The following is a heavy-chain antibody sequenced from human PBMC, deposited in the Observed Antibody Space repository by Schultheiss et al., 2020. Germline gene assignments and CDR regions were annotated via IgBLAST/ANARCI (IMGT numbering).Heavy chain of an antibody. D-gene: IGHD2-15*01. Sequence: SETLSLTCTVSGGSISSGYYWSWIRQPPGKGLEWIGEINHSGSTNYNPSLKSRVTISVDTSKNQFSLKLSSVTAADTAVYYCARVACSGGSCYFDFDYWGQGTLVTVSS. CDR1: GGSISSGYY. J-gene: IGHJ4*02. CDR3: ARVACSGGSCYFDFDY. V-gene: IGHV4-34*01. CDR2: INHSGST.